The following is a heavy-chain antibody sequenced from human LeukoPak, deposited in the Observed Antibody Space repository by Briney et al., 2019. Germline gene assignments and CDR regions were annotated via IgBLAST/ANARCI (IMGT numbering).Heavy chain of an antibody. V-gene: IGHV4-34*01. CDR3: AGLQGHSYYYLDV. CDR2: IDHGGIT. Sequence: SETLSLTCAVYGGSFSSYYWSWIGQRPGRGLEWIGDIDHGGITNCNPSLKSRVTISVDTSKNQFSLTLRSVTAADTAVYYCAGLQGHSYYYLDVSGRGTTVTVSS. J-gene: IGHJ6*03. CDR1: GGSFSSYY.